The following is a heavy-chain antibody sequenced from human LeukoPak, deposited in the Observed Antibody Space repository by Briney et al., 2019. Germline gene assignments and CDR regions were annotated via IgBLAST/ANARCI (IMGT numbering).Heavy chain of an antibody. J-gene: IGHJ2*01. D-gene: IGHD3-10*01. CDR2: IGVCGNT. Sequence: GGSLRLSCAASGFTLSSYAMSWGRQAPGPRLKCCSAIGVCGNTYPADSVKARFTIFRDNSKNTLYLQMNTLRDEDTALYYCAKLPGLLWFVRGGYFDLWGRGTLVAVSS. V-gene: IGHV3-23*01. CDR1: GFTLSSYA. CDR3: AKLPGLLWFVRGGYFDL.